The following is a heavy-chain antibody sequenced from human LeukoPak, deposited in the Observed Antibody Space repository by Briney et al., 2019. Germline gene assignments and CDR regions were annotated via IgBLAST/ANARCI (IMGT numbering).Heavy chain of an antibody. D-gene: IGHD6-19*01. CDR1: GFTFSSYS. Sequence: PGGSLRLSCAASGFTFSSYSMNWVRQAPGKGLEWVSSISSSSSYIYYTDSVKRRFTISRDNAKNSLYLQMNSLRAEDTAVYYCARGVAASKLQAYDYWGQGTLVTVSS. CDR3: ARGVAASKLQAYDY. V-gene: IGHV3-21*01. J-gene: IGHJ4*02. CDR2: ISSSSSYI.